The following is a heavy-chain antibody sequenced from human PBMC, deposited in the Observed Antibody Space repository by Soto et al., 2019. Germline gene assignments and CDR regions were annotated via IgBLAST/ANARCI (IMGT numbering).Heavy chain of an antibody. CDR3: AADSYDSRFQYNWFDP. CDR2: IVVGSGNT. D-gene: IGHD3-22*01. J-gene: IGHJ5*02. V-gene: IGHV1-58*01. CDR1: GFTFTSSA. Sequence: ASVKVSCKASGFTFTSSAVQWVRQARGQRLEWIGWIVVGSGNTNYAQKFQERVTITRDMSTSTAYMELSSLRSEDTAVYYCAADSYDSRFQYNWFDPWGQGTLVTVSS.